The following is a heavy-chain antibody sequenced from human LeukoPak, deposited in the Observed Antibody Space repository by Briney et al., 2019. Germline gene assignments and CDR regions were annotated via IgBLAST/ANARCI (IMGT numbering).Heavy chain of an antibody. D-gene: IGHD2-21*02. J-gene: IGHJ4*02. CDR1: GGSISSSSYY. Sequence: SETLSLTCTVSGGSISSSSYYWGWIRQPPGKGLEWIGSIYYSGSTYYNPSPKSRVTISVDTSKNQFSLKLSSVTAADTAVYYCVRLLGSYCGGDCYSGDDYWGQGTLVTVSS. V-gene: IGHV4-39*01. CDR2: IYYSGST. CDR3: VRLLGSYCGGDCYSGDDY.